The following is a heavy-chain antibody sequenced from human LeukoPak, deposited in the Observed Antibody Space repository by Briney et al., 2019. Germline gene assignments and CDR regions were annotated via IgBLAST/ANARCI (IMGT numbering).Heavy chain of an antibody. CDR2: IYASGST. V-gene: IGHV4-61*02. CDR3: AEAKISGSNGYYMDV. D-gene: IGHD3-10*01. CDR1: GGSISSGNYY. J-gene: IGHJ6*03. Sequence: SETLSLTCTVSGGSISSGNYYWSWIRQPAGKGLEWIGRIYASGSTSYNPSLKSRVTISVDTSKNQFSLKLSSVTAADTAVYYCAEAKISGSNGYYMDVWGKGTTVTISS.